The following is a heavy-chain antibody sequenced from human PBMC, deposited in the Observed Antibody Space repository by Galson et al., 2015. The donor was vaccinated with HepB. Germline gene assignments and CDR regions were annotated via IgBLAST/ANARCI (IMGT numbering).Heavy chain of an antibody. CDR3: ARGGSGSFSDY. CDR1: GYTFVSYG. J-gene: IGHJ4*02. Sequence: SVKVSCKASGYTFVSYGITWVRQAPGQGLEWMGWISTSKGNTQYAQELQGRVTMTTDTSTSTVYMELKSLTSDDTAVYYCARGGSGSFSDYWGQGTLVTVSS. D-gene: IGHD1-26*01. V-gene: IGHV1-18*01. CDR2: ISTSKGNT.